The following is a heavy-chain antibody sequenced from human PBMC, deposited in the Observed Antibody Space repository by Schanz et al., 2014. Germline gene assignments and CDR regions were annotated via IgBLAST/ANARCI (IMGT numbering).Heavy chain of an antibody. J-gene: IGHJ5*02. D-gene: IGHD3-9*01. CDR3: AKAADWPVTRFDP. CDR2: ISGSGAST. CDR1: GFSFSSYA. Sequence: EVQLLESGGGLVQPGGSLRLSCATSGFSFSSYAINWVRQAPGKGLEWVSGISGSGASTYYADSVKGRFTISRDNAKNSLYLEMNSLRAEDTAVYYCAKAADWPVTRFDPWGQGTLVTVSS. V-gene: IGHV3-23*01.